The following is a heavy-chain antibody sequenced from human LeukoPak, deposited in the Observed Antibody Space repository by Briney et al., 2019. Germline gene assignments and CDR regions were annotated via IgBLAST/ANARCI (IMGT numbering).Heavy chain of an antibody. CDR1: GLTFSNYG. Sequence: PGGSLRLSCAASGLTFSNYGMHWVRQAPGKGLEWVALIWHDGSNKYYADSVKGRFTISRDNSKNTLYLQMNSLRAEDTAVYYCAGGSGISDFWGQGTLVTVSS. CDR2: IWHDGSNK. V-gene: IGHV3-33*08. J-gene: IGHJ4*02. D-gene: IGHD1-26*01. CDR3: AGGSGISDF.